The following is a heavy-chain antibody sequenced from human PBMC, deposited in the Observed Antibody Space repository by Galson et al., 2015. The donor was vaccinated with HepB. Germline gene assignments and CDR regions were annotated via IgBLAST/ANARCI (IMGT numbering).Heavy chain of an antibody. CDR1: GYSFTNYG. CDR3: ATSWGQYYYMDV. J-gene: IGHJ6*03. CDR2: ISPYNGNT. Sequence: SCKASGYSFTNYGISWVRQAPGQGLEWMGWISPYNGNTKYAQTLQGRVTMTTDTSTNTAYMELRSLRSDDTAVYYCATSWGQYYYMDVWGTGTTVIVSS. D-gene: IGHD3-16*01. V-gene: IGHV1-18*01.